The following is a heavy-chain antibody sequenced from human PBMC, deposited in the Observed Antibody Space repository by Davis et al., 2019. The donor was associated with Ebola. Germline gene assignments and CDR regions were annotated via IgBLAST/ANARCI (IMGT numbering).Heavy chain of an antibody. D-gene: IGHD4-17*01. J-gene: IGHJ4*02. CDR1: GFTFSGSA. CDR2: IRSKANSYAT. V-gene: IGHV3-73*01. Sequence: RGSLRLSCAAAGFTFSGSAMHCVRQASGKGLEWVGRIRSKANSYATAYAASVKGRFTISRDDSKNTAYLQMNSLKTEDTAVYYCTSETTVIDYWGQGTLVTVSS. CDR3: TSETTVIDY.